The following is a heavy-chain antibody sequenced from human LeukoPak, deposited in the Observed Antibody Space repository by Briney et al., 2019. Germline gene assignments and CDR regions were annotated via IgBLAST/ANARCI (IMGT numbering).Heavy chain of an antibody. CDR3: ARLANIRGVYGDYFDY. D-gene: IGHD3-10*01. V-gene: IGHV4-34*01. J-gene: IGHJ4*02. CDR2: INHSGST. Sequence: PSETLSLTCAVYGGSFSGYYWSWIRQPPGKGLEWIGEINHSGSTNYNPSLKSRVTISVDTSKNQFSLKLSSVTAADTAVYYCARLANIRGVYGDYFDYWGQGTLVTVSS. CDR1: GGSFSGYY.